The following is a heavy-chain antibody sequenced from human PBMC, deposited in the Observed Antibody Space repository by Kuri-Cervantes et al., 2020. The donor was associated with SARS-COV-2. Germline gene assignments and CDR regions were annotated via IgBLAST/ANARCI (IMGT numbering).Heavy chain of an antibody. J-gene: IGHJ4*02. CDR2: INPNSGGT. CDR1: GYTLTELS. D-gene: IGHD3-10*01. V-gene: IGHV1-2*02. Sequence: ASVKVSCKVSGYTLTELSMHWVRQAPGQGLEWMGWINPNSGGTNYAQKFQGRVTMTRDTSISTAYMELSRLRSDDTAVYYYARDWLRGVINYWGQGTLVTVSS. CDR3: ARDWLRGVINY.